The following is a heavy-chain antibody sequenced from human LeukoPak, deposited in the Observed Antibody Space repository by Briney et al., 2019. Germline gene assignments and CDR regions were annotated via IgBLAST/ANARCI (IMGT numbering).Heavy chain of an antibody. CDR3: AREASDAFDI. CDR2: ISGRGGST. V-gene: IGHV3-23*01. CDR1: GFSFGNYA. Sequence: PGGSLRLSCVASGFSFGNYAMTWVRQAPGKGLEWVSSISGRGGSTHYADFVKGRFTISRDNSKNTLFLQMNSLRAEDTAVYYCAREASDAFDIWGQGTMVTVSS. J-gene: IGHJ3*02.